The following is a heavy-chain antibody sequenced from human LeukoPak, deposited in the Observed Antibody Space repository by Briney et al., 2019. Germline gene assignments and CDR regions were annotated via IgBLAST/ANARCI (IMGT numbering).Heavy chain of an antibody. CDR3: ARGYLDCGGDCSDY. Sequence: GGSLRLSCAASGFTFSSYSMNWVRQAPGKGLEWVSSISSSSSYIYYADSVKGRFTISRDNAKSSLYLQMNSLRAEDTAVYYCARGYLDCGGDCSDYWGQGTLVTVSS. CDR1: GFTFSSYS. J-gene: IGHJ4*02. CDR2: ISSSSSYI. V-gene: IGHV3-21*01. D-gene: IGHD2-21*02.